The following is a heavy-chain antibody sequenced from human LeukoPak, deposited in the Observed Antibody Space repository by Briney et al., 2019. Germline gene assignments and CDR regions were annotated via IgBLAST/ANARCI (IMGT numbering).Heavy chain of an antibody. Sequence: GGSLRLSCAASGFTVSSNYMSWVRQAPGKGLEWVSVIYSGGSTYYADSVKGRFTISRDNSKNTLYLQMNSLRAEDTAVYYCERTGSGYYHDAFDIWGQGTMVTVSS. D-gene: IGHD3-22*01. CDR1: GFTVSSNY. CDR3: ERTGSGYYHDAFDI. J-gene: IGHJ3*02. CDR2: IYSGGST. V-gene: IGHV3-53*01.